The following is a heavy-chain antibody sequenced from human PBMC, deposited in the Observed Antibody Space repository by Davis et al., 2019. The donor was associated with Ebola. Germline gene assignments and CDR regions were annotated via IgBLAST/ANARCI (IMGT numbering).Heavy chain of an antibody. V-gene: IGHV3-23*01. D-gene: IGHD3-16*02. J-gene: IGHJ6*02. Sequence: GESLKISCAASGFTFSSYAMSWVRQAPGKGLEWVSAISGSGGSTYYADSVKGRFTISRDNSKNTLYLQMNSLRAEDTAVYYCAKIHGGITFGGVIVRQGMDVWGQGTTVTVSS. CDR1: GFTFSSYA. CDR2: ISGSGGST. CDR3: AKIHGGITFGGVIVRQGMDV.